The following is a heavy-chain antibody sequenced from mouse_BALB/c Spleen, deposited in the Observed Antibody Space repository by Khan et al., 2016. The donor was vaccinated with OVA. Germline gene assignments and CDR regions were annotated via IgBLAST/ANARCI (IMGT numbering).Heavy chain of an antibody. V-gene: IGHV5-6*01. Sequence: EVQLQESGGDLVKTGGSLKLSCAASGFTFSTYGMSWVRQTPDKRLKWIATINTCGHYTYYIDNVKGRFTISRDNAENILYLQMTSLRSEDTAMYYCARLAYYYMSEAFAYWGQGTLVTVSA. D-gene: IGHD1-1*01. CDR1: GFTFSTYG. CDR2: INTCGHYT. CDR3: ARLAYYYMSEAFAY. J-gene: IGHJ3*01.